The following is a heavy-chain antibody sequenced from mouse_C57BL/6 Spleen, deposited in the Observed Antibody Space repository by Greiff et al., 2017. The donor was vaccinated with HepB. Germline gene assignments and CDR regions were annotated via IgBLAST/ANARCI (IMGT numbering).Heavy chain of an antibody. CDR1: GFTFSSYA. D-gene: IGHD4-1*01. CDR2: ISDGGSYT. Sequence: EVQGVESGGGLVKPGGSLKLSCAASGFTFSSYAMSWVRQTPEKRLEWVATISDGGSYTYYPDNVKGRFTISRDNAKNNLYLQMSHLKSEDTAMYYCARFNWDSWYFDVWGTGTTVTVSS. J-gene: IGHJ1*03. CDR3: ARFNWDSWYFDV. V-gene: IGHV5-4*01.